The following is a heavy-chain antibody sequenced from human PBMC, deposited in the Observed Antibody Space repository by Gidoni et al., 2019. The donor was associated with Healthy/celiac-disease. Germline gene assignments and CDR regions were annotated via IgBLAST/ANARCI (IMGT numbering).Heavy chain of an antibody. CDR1: GWSFSGYY. J-gene: IGHJ6*03. CDR2: INHSGST. CDR3: ARTAAVYYYYYYMDV. V-gene: IGHV4-34*01. D-gene: IGHD6-25*01. Sequence: QVQLQQWGAGLLKPSETLSLTCSVYGWSFSGYYCSWIRQPPGKGLEWIGEINHSGSTNYHPSLKSRVTISVDTSKNQFSLKLSSVTAADTAVYYCARTAAVYYYYYYMDVWGKGTTVTVSS.